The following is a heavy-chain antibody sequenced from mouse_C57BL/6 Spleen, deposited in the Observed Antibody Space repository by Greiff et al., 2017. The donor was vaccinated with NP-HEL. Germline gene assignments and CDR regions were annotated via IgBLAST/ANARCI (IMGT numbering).Heavy chain of an antibody. J-gene: IGHJ2*01. CDR3: ARRRSDLSYYFDY. V-gene: IGHV5-17*01. Sequence: EVHLVESGGGLVKPGGSLKLSCAASGFTFSDYGMHWVRQAPEKGLEWVAYISSGSSTIYYADTVKGRFTISRDNAKNTLFLQMTSLRSEDTAMYYCARRRSDLSYYFDYWGQGTTLTVSS. CDR2: ISSGSSTI. D-gene: IGHD2-3*01. CDR1: GFTFSDYG.